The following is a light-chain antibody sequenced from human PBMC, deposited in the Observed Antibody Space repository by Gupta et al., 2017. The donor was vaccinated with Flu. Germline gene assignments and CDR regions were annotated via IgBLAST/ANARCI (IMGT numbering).Light chain of an antibody. CDR3: GPWDSSLSVV. J-gene: IGLJ3*02. CDR1: SSNIGNNY. V-gene: IGLV1-51*02. Sequence: GSSSNIGNNYVSWYQQLPGTAPKLLIYENNKRPSGIPDRFSGSKSGTSATLGITGLQTGDEADYYCGPWDSSLSVVFGGGTKRTVL. CDR2: ENN.